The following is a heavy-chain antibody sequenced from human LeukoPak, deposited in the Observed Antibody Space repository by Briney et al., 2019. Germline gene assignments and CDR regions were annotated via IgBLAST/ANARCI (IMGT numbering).Heavy chain of an antibody. V-gene: IGHV4-34*01. CDR2: ISHSGTG. CDR3: AIERGNLINWFDP. Sequence: SETLSLTCAVSGGSFSGYYWAWMRQPPAPGLEWIGEISHSGTGNYNPSLRSRVTISADTSKNQSSLKLSSVTAADTAVYYCAIERGNLINWFDPWGQGTLVTVSS. CDR1: GGSFSGYY. D-gene: IGHD2-21*01. J-gene: IGHJ5*02.